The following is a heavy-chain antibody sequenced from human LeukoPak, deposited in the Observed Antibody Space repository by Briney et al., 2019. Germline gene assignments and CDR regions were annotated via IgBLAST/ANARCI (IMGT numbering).Heavy chain of an antibody. D-gene: IGHD3-22*01. J-gene: IGHJ4*02. V-gene: IGHV3-23*01. CDR1: GFTFSSYA. CDR3: AKDLRPSYYYDSSGYGDY. Sequence: PGGSLRLSCAASGFTFSSYAMSWVRQAPGKGLEWVSSISGSGGTTYYADSVKGRFTISRDNSKNTLHLQMNSLRAEDTAVYYCAKDLRPSYYYDSSGYGDYWGQGTLVTVSS. CDR2: ISGSGGTT.